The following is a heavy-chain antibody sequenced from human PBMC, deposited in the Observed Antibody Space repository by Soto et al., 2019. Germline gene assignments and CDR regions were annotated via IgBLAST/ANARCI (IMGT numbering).Heavy chain of an antibody. D-gene: IGHD3-22*01. V-gene: IGHV1-69*13. Sequence: ASVKVSCKASGGTFSSYSIRWVRQAPGQGLEWMGMIIPIFGTTSYAQKFQGRVTITADESTSTAYMELSSLRSEDTAVFYCAAYYYDSSGHCFHYWGQGTLVTVSS. J-gene: IGHJ4*02. CDR2: IIPIFGTT. CDR1: GGTFSSYS. CDR3: AAYYYDSSGHCFHY.